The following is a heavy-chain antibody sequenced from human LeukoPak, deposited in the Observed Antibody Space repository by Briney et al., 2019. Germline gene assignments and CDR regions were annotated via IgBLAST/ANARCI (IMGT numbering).Heavy chain of an antibody. Sequence: GGSLRLSCAASGFTFSSYAMNWVRQAPGQGLEYVSAINSYGDSTYYANSVKGRFTISRDNSKNTLYVQMGSLRAEDMAVYYCAREERGQAINYWGQGTLVTVSS. CDR1: GFTFSSYA. D-gene: IGHD2-21*01. CDR3: AREERGQAINY. J-gene: IGHJ4*02. CDR2: INSYGDST. V-gene: IGHV3-64*01.